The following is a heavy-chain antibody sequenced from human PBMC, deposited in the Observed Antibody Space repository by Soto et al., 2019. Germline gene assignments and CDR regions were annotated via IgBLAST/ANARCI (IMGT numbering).Heavy chain of an antibody. Sequence: GGSLRLSCAASGFTFSSYSMNWVRQAPGKGLEWVSSISSSSSYIYYADSVKGRFTISRDNATNSLYLQMNSLRAEDTAVYYCARDLVDWNYTTVLYYYYGMDVWGQGTTVTVSS. J-gene: IGHJ6*02. CDR2: ISSSSSYI. CDR3: ARDLVDWNYTTVLYYYYGMDV. V-gene: IGHV3-21*01. CDR1: GFTFSSYS. D-gene: IGHD1-7*01.